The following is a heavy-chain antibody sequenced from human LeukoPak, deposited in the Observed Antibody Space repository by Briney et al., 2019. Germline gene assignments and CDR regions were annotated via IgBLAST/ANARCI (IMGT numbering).Heavy chain of an antibody. V-gene: IGHV1-69*01. J-gene: IGHJ4*02. D-gene: IGHD6-19*01. CDR2: FIPVFGPA. CDR3: ARAGEVYNSGSYLEY. Sequence: SVKVSCKASGGTFSNYAVSWVRQAPGQGLEWMGGFIPVFGPANYAQKFQGRVTITADGSTSTAYMELSSLRSEDTAVYYCARAGEVYNSGSYLEYWGQGTLVTVSS. CDR1: GGTFSNYA.